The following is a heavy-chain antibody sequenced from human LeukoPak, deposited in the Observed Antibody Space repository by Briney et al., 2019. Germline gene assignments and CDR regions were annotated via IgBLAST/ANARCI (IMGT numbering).Heavy chain of an antibody. CDR1: GGSISSSSYY. CDR3: ARNKYSPDY. V-gene: IGHV4-61*05. Sequence: PSETLSLTCTVSGGSISSSSYYWGWIRQPSGKGLEWIGYIYYSGSTNYNPSLKSRVTISVDTSKNQFSLKLSSVTAADTAVYYCARNKYSPDYWGQGTLVTVSS. J-gene: IGHJ4*02. CDR2: IYYSGST. D-gene: IGHD6-6*01.